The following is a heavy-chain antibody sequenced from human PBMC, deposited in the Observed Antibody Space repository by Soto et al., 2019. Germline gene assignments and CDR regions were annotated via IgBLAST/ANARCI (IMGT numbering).Heavy chain of an antibody. V-gene: IGHV4-31*03. D-gene: IGHD6-13*01. CDR1: GGSISSGGYY. Sequence: QVQLQESGPGLVKPSQTLSLTCTVSGGSISSGGYYWSWIRQHPGKGLELIGYIYYSGSTYYNPSLKSRVTISVDTSENQCSLSLRSVTAADTAVYYRHGIEAATGPIDYCGQSTLVTVAS. CDR3: HGIEAATGPIDY. CDR2: IYYSGST. J-gene: IGHJ4*02.